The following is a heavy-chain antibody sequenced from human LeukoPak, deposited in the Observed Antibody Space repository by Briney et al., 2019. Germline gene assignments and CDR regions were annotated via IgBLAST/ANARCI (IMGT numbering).Heavy chain of an antibody. V-gene: IGHV3-66*02. Sequence: AGGSLRLSCAASGFTVSGNYMSWVRQAPGKGLEWVSVIYGGGSIYYADYVKGRFIISRDNSRNKLYIQMNSLRTEDTAVYYCARDAGGNWFDPWGQGTLVTVSS. D-gene: IGHD1-14*01. J-gene: IGHJ5*02. CDR1: GFTVSGNY. CDR3: ARDAGGNWFDP. CDR2: IYGGGSI.